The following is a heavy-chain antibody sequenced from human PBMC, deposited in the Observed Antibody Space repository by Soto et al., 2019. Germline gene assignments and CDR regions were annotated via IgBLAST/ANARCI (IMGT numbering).Heavy chain of an antibody. J-gene: IGHJ6*02. CDR3: AKDRDGAAAGPTKFYGMDV. D-gene: IGHD6-13*01. CDR2: ISGSGDST. Sequence: EVQLLESGGGLVQPGGSLRLSCAASGFTFSSYAMSWVRQAPGKGLEWVSVISGSGDSTYYADSVRGRFTISRDNSKNTLYLQMNSRRDEDTAVYYCAKDRDGAAAGPTKFYGMDVWGQGTTVTVSS. V-gene: IGHV3-23*01. CDR1: GFTFSSYA.